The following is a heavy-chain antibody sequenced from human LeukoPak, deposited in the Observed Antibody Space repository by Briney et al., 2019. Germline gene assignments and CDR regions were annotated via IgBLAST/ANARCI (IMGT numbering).Heavy chain of an antibody. V-gene: IGHV4-59*08. D-gene: IGHD3-10*01. CDR3: ARHYYGSGSRYFDY. CDR2: IYYSGST. CDR1: GGSISSYY. J-gene: IGHJ4*02. Sequence: PSETLSLTCTVSGGSISSYYWSWIRQPPGKGLEWIGYIYYSGSTNYNPSLKSRVTISVDTSKNQFSLKLSSVTAADTAVYYCARHYYGSGSRYFDYWGQGTLVTVSS.